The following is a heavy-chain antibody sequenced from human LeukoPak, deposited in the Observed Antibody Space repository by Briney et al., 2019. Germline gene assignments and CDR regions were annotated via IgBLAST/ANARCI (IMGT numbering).Heavy chain of an antibody. D-gene: IGHD3-10*01. J-gene: IGHJ6*02. CDR2: IIPILGIA. V-gene: IGHV1-69*04. CDR1: GGTFSSYA. Sequence: ASVKVSCKASGGTFSSYAISWVRQAPGQGLEWMGRIIPILGIANYAQKFQGRVTITADKSTSTAYMELSSLRSEDTAVYYCARDPLRDYGTYYYYGMDVWGQGTTVTVSS. CDR3: ARDPLRDYGTYYYYGMDV.